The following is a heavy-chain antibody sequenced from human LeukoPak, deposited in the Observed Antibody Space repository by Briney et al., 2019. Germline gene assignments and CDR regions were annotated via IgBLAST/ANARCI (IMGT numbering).Heavy chain of an antibody. Sequence: QPGGSLRLSCAASGFTFSSYEMNWVRQAPGKGLEWVSYISSSGSTIYYADSVKGRFTISRDNAKNSLYLQMNSLRAEDTAVYYCARAQYNIAVAPLDFDYWGQGTLVTVSS. CDR2: ISSSGSTI. V-gene: IGHV3-48*03. D-gene: IGHD6-19*01. CDR3: ARAQYNIAVAPLDFDY. J-gene: IGHJ4*02. CDR1: GFTFSSYE.